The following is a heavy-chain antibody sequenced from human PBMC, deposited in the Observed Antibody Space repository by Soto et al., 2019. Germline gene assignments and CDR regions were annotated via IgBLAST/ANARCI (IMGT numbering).Heavy chain of an antibody. CDR1: GGSISSGGYY. CDR3: TRDASATVTTRNYYYYYGMDV. CDR2: IYYSGST. Sequence: QVQLQESGPGLVKPSQTLSLTCTVSGGSISSGGYYWSWIRQHPGKGLEWIGYIYYSGSTYYNPSLKSRVTISVDTSKNQFSLKLSSVTAADTAVYYCTRDASATVTTRNYYYYYGMDVWGQGTTVTFSS. J-gene: IGHJ6*02. V-gene: IGHV4-31*03. D-gene: IGHD4-4*01.